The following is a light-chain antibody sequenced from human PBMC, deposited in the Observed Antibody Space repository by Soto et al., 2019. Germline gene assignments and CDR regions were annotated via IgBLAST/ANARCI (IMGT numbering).Light chain of an antibody. J-gene: IGLJ2*01. Sequence: QSVLTQPPSVSAAPGQKVTISCSGSSSNIGNNYVSWYQQLPGTAPKLLIYDNNKRPSGIPDRFSGSKSGTSATLGNTGLQTGDEADYYCGTWDSSLRGGVFGGGTKLTVL. CDR3: GTWDSSLRGGV. V-gene: IGLV1-51*01. CDR1: SSNIGNNY. CDR2: DNN.